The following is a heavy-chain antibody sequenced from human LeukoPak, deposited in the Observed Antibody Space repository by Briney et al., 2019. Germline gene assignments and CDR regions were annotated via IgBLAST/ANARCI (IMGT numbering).Heavy chain of an antibody. CDR1: GFTFSSYG. V-gene: IGHV3-30*03. D-gene: IGHD2-2*01. J-gene: IGHJ3*02. Sequence: GGSLRLSCAASGFTFSSYGMHWVRQAPGKGLEWVAVISYDGSNKYYADSVKGRFTISRDNSKNTLYLQMNSLRAEDTAVYNCARTAGYSSIVFDIWGQGTMVTVSS. CDR3: ARTAGYSSIVFDI. CDR2: ISYDGSNK.